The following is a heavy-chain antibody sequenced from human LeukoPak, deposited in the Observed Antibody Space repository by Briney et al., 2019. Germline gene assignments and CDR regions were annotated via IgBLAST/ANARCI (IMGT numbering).Heavy chain of an antibody. J-gene: IGHJ5*02. CDR1: GFTFSSYS. V-gene: IGHV3-21*01. CDR2: ISSSSSYI. D-gene: IGHD6-19*01. Sequence: GGSLRLSCAASGFTFSSYSMNWVRQAPGKGLEWVSSISSSSSYIYYADSVKGRFTISRDNAKNSLYLQMNNLRAEDTAVYYCARDGLAVAGIEVDPWGQGTLVTVSS. CDR3: ARDGLAVAGIEVDP.